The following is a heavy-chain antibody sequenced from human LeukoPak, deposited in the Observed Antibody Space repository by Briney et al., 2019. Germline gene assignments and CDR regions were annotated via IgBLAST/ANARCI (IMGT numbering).Heavy chain of an antibody. D-gene: IGHD2-15*01. CDR2: IYNSGST. CDR1: GYSISSGYY. Sequence: PSETLSLTCTVSGYSISSGYYWGWIRQPPGKGLEWIGSIYNSGSTYYNPSLKSRVTISVDTSKNQFSLKLRSVTAADTAVYYCARARYCSGGSCRHYYYYYMDVWGKGTTVTISS. J-gene: IGHJ6*03. CDR3: ARARYCSGGSCRHYYYYYMDV. V-gene: IGHV4-38-2*02.